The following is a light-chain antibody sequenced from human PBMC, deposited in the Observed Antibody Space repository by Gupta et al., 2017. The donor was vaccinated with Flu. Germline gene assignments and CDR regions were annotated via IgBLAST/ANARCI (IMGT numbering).Light chain of an antibody. CDR3: QQSYSNS. CDR2: AAS. V-gene: IGKV1-39*01. J-gene: IGKJ3*01. CDR1: QSISSY. Sequence: QSPSSLSAAVGDRVTSTCRASQSISSYLNWYQQKPGKAPKLLIYAASSLQSGVPSRFSGSGSGTDFTLTISRLQPEDFATYYCQQSYSNSFGPGTKVDIK.